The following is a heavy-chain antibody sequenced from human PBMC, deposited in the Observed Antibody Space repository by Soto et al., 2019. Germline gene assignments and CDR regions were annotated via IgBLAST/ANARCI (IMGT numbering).Heavy chain of an antibody. CDR3: ARGRYCISTSCYDFDY. V-gene: IGHV1-69*12. CDR2: IIPIFGTA. Sequence: QVQLVQSGAEVKKPGSSVKVSCKASGGTCSSYAISWVRQAPGQGLEWMGGIIPIFGTANYAQKFQGRVTITADESTSTAYMELSSLRSEDTAVYYCARGRYCISTSCYDFDYWGQGTLVTASS. D-gene: IGHD2-2*01. J-gene: IGHJ4*02. CDR1: GGTCSSYA.